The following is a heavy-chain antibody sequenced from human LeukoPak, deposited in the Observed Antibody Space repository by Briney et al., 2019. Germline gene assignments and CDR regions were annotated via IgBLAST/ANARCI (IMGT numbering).Heavy chain of an antibody. CDR3: ARKAYGLDV. V-gene: IGHV3-7*03. J-gene: IGHJ6*04. CDR2: IKQDGSEK. CDR1: GFIFSSYW. Sequence: GGSLRLSCAPSGFIFSSYWMSWVRQAPGKVLEWVANIKQDGSEKYYVDSVKGRFTISRNNAKNSLYLQMNSLRAEDTAVYYCARKAYGLDVWGKGTTVTVSS.